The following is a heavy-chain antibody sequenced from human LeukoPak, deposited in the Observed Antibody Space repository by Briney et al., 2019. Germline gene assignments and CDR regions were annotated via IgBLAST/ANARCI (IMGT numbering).Heavy chain of an antibody. V-gene: IGHV4-30-2*01. D-gene: IGHD3-3*01. CDR3: ARQGYDFWSGCYKDRSYYYMDV. Sequence: TSETLSLTCAVSGGSISSGGYSWSWIRQPPGKGLEWIGYIYHSGSTYYNPSLKSRVTISVDRSKNQFSLKLSSVTAADTAVYYCARQGYDFWSGCYKDRSYYYMDVWGKGTTITVSS. CDR2: IYHSGST. CDR1: GGSISSGGYS. J-gene: IGHJ6*03.